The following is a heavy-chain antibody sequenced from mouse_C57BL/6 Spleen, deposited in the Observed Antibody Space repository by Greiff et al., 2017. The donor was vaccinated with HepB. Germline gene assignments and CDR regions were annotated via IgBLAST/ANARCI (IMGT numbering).Heavy chain of an antibody. CDR3: ARDGITGVAY. J-gene: IGHJ3*01. Sequence: EVMLVESGGGLVKPGGSLKLSCAASGFTFSSYAMSWVRQTPEKRLEWVATISDGGSYTYYPDNVKGRFTISRDNAKNNLYLQMSHLKSEDTAMYYCARDGITGVAYWGQGTLVTVSA. V-gene: IGHV5-4*01. CDR2: ISDGGSYT. CDR1: GFTFSSYA. D-gene: IGHD2-4*01.